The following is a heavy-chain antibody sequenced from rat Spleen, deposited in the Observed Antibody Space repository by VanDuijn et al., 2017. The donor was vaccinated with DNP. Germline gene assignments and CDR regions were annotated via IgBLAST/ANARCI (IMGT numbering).Heavy chain of an antibody. CDR2: ITYDGGNT. V-gene: IGHV5-20*01. J-gene: IGHJ2*01. D-gene: IGHD1-7*01. CDR1: GFTFSDYG. CDR3: ARLTSGMTAYYFPY. Sequence: EVQLVESGGDLVQAGRSLKLSCAASGFTFSDYGMAWVLQAPTKGLEWVASITYDGGNTYYRDSVKGRFTISRNDARSTLYLQMDSLRSEDTATYYCARLTSGMTAYYFPYWGQGVMVTVSS.